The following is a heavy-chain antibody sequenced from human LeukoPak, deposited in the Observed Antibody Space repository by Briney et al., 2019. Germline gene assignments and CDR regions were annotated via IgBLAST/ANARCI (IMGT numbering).Heavy chain of an antibody. CDR1: GFTFSSYW. CDR2: IKQDGSEK. J-gene: IGHJ6*02. CDR3: VRDRFYGMDV. Sequence: PGGSLRLSCAASGFTFSSYWMSWVRQAPGKGLEWVANIKQDGSEKYYVDSVKGRFTISRDNAKNTLYLQMNSLRAEDTAVFYCVRDRFYGMDVWGQGTTVTVSS. V-gene: IGHV3-7*01.